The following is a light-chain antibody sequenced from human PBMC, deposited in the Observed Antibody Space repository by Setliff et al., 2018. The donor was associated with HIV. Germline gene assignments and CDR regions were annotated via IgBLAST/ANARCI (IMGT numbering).Light chain of an antibody. CDR3: SSYTSSSTLV. V-gene: IGLV2-14*03. CDR2: DVD. CDR1: SSDVGRYNF. Sequence: QSALAQPASVSGSPVQSVTISCTGASSDVGRYNFVSWYQQHPGKAPKLMFYDVDNRPAGVSNRFSGSKAGNTASMAISGRQAEDEADYYCSSYTSSSTLVFGGGTQLTVL. J-gene: IGLJ3*02.